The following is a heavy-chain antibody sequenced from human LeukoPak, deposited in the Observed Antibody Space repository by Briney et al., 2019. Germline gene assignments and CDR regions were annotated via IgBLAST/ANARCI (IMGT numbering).Heavy chain of an antibody. CDR3: ARKTGYSSSWYYFDY. D-gene: IGHD6-13*01. Sequence: PGGYLRLSCAASGFTFSSYAMSWVRQAPGKGLEWVSAISGSGGSTYYADSVKGRFTITRDNSKNTLYLQMNSLRAEDTAVYYCARKTGYSSSWYYFDYWGQGTLVTVSS. CDR1: GFTFSSYA. CDR2: ISGSGGST. J-gene: IGHJ4*02. V-gene: IGHV3-23*01.